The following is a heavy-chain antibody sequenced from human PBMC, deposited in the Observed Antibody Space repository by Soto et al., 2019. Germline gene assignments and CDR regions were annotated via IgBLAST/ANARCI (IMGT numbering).Heavy chain of an antibody. D-gene: IGHD6-13*01. Sequence: PGGSLRLSCAASGFDFSSYAMSWVRQAPGKGLECISLISGTGVPTLYAESVKGRFSVSRDNSKDTLFLEMNNLGVDDTAMYYCARGSSRWDYWGQGTLVTVSS. J-gene: IGHJ4*02. V-gene: IGHV3-23*01. CDR1: GFDFSSYA. CDR3: ARGSSRWDY. CDR2: ISGTGVPT.